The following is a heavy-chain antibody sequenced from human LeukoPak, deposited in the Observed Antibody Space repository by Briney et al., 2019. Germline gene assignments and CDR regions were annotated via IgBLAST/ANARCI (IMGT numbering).Heavy chain of an antibody. J-gene: IGHJ4*02. V-gene: IGHV3-48*01. CDR2: ISSSSSTI. CDR1: GFTFSSYS. D-gene: IGHD1-7*01. CDR3: ARDRLAGTTTSYFDY. Sequence: GGSLRLSCAASGFTFSSYSMNWVRQAPGKGQEWVSYISSSSSTIYYADSVKGRFTISRDNAKNSLYLQMNSLRAEDTAVYYCARDRLAGTTTSYFDYWGQGTLVTVSS.